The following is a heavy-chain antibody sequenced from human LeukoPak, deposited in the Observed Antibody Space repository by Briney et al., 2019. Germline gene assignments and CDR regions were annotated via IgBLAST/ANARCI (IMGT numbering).Heavy chain of an antibody. CDR2: SDPEDGER. CDR3: VTGFTTMAVDYFDY. CDR1: GKTLSGLS. V-gene: IGHV1-24*01. J-gene: IGHJ4*02. D-gene: IGHD5-18*01. Sequence: ASVKVSCKVSGKTLSGLSIHWRQPPGKGLEWLGGSDPEDGERIYAQMFQGRVTMTEDTSIDTAYMELSSLRSEDTAVYYCVTGFTTMAVDYFDYWGQGTLVTVSP.